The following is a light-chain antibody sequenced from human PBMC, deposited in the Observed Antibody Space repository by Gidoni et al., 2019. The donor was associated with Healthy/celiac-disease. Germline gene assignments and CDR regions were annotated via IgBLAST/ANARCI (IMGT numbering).Light chain of an antibody. CDR1: QSVSSN. V-gene: IGKV3-15*01. J-gene: IGKJ2*01. CDR2: GAS. Sequence: EIVMTQSPATLSVSPGERAILSCRASQSVSSNLAWYQQKPGQAPRLLIYGASTRATGIPARFSGSGSGTEFTLTISSLQSEDFAVYYCQQYNNWPPGYTFGQXTKLEIK. CDR3: QQYNNWPPGYT.